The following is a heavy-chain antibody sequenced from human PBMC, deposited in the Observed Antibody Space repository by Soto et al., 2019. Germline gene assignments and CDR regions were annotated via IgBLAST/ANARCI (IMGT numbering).Heavy chain of an antibody. V-gene: IGHV3-72*01. CDR3: ARLMGTSFDL. J-gene: IGHJ4*02. CDR1: GFTFSDHY. Sequence: EVQLVESGGGLVQPGGSLRLSCVASGFTFSDHYMDWVRQAPGKGLEWVGRARNKVNGYTTANAASVKGRFTISRDDSKNSLYLKMNSLKAEDTAVYFCARLMGTSFDLWGQGTLVTVSS. D-gene: IGHD2-8*01. CDR2: ARNKVNGYTT.